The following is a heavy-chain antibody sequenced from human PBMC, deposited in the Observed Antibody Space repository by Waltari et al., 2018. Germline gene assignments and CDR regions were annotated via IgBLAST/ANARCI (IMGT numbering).Heavy chain of an antibody. CDR3: ASGSSWYGGEFY. D-gene: IGHD6-13*01. CDR1: GFTFSSYS. CDR2: MSRSSSTI. V-gene: IGHV3-48*01. Sequence: EVQLVESGGGLVQPGGSLRLSCAASGFTFSSYSMNWVRQAPGKGVEWVSYMSRSSSTIYYAESVKGRFTISRDNAKNSLYLQMNSLRAEDTAVYYCASGSSWYGGEFYWGQGTLVTVSS. J-gene: IGHJ4*02.